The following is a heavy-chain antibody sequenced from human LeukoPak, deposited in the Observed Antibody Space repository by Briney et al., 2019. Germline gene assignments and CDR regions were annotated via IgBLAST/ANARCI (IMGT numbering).Heavy chain of an antibody. Sequence: GGSLRLSCAASGFTFSSYGMHWVRQAPGKGLEWVAFIRYDGSNKYYADSVKGRFTISRDNSKNTLYLQMNSLRAEDTAVYYCAKERDTAMVTINYWGQGTLVTVSS. V-gene: IGHV3-30*02. D-gene: IGHD5-18*01. J-gene: IGHJ4*02. CDR3: AKERDTAMVTINY. CDR2: IRYDGSNK. CDR1: GFTFSSYG.